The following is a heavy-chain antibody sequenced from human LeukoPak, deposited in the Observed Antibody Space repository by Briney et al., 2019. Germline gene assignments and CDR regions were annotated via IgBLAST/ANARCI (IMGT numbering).Heavy chain of an antibody. CDR1: GFTFSSYA. V-gene: IGHV3-30-3*01. Sequence: PGGSLRLSCAASGFTFSSYAMHWVRQAPGKGLEWVAVISYDGSNKYYADSVKGRFTISRANSKNTLYLQMNSLRAEDTAVYYCARENYGDYVIDYWGQGTLVTVSS. D-gene: IGHD4-17*01. CDR2: ISYDGSNK. J-gene: IGHJ4*02. CDR3: ARENYGDYVIDY.